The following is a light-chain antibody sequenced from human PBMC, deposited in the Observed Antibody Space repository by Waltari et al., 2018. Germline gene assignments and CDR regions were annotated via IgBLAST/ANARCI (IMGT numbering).Light chain of an antibody. J-gene: IGLJ2*01. CDR3: QSYDSSLTASL. CDR2: GNP. V-gene: IGLV1-40*01. Sequence: YQRLPAAAPNLLMEGNPNRPSGVPGRFAGSKSGSSASLAITGLQAEDEADYYCQSYDSSLTASLFGGGTKLTVL.